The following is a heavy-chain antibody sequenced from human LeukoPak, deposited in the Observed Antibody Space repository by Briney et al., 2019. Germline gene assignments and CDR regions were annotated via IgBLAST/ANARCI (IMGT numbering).Heavy chain of an antibody. CDR1: GFTFSTYW. J-gene: IGHJ4*02. D-gene: IGHD4-17*01. CDR3: ARDGDSSNFDY. CDR2: IKQDGSEQ. V-gene: IGHV3-7*01. Sequence: GGSLRLSCAASGFTFSTYWMSWVRQAPGKGLEWVANIKQDGSEQYYVDSVKGRFTISRDNAKNSLYLQMNSLRVEDTAVYYCARDGDSSNFDYWGQGTLVTVSS.